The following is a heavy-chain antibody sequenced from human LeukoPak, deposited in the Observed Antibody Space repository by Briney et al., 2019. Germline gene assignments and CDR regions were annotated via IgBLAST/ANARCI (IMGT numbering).Heavy chain of an antibody. Sequence: ASVKVSCKASGYTFTDYYIHWVRQAPGQGLEWMGWISAYNGNTNYAQKLQGRVTMTRDTSISTAYMELSRLTSDDTAVYYCARGDWNYASPDYWGQGTLVTVSS. CDR2: ISAYNGNT. V-gene: IGHV1-2*02. D-gene: IGHD1-7*01. CDR1: GYTFTDYY. J-gene: IGHJ4*02. CDR3: ARGDWNYASPDY.